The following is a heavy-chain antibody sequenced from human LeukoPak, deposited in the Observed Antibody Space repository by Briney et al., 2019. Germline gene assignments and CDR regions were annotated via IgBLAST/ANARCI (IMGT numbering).Heavy chain of an antibody. CDR2: ISVSGGST. V-gene: IGHV3-23*01. Sequence: GGSLRLSCVASGFTFSSYAMSWLRQAPGKGLEWVSAISVSGGSTYYADSVKGRFTISRDNSKNTLYLQMNSLRAEDTAVYYCAKSTIFGEYYFDYWGQGTLVTVSS. D-gene: IGHD3-3*01. CDR1: GFTFSSYA. CDR3: AKSTIFGEYYFDY. J-gene: IGHJ4*02.